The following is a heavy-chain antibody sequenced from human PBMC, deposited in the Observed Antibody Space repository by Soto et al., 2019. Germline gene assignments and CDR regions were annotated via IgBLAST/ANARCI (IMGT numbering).Heavy chain of an antibody. D-gene: IGHD3-16*01. CDR2: IWYDGSNK. Sequence: GGSLRLSCVASGSTFSNYGMHWVRQAPGKGPEWVAVIWYDGSNKYYGESVKGRFTISRDNSKNTVHLDINSLRSEDTAVYYCARDGGSHGPSYFDSWGQGSLVTVSS. CDR3: ARDGGSHGPSYFDS. J-gene: IGHJ4*02. V-gene: IGHV3-33*01. CDR1: GSTFSNYG.